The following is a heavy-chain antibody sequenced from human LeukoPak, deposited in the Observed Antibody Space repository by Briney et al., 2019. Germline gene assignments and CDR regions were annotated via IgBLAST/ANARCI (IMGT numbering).Heavy chain of an antibody. J-gene: IGHJ5*02. CDR2: ISYDGSNK. CDR1: GFTFSSYG. V-gene: IGHV3-30*18. Sequence: GRSLRLSCAASGFTFSSYGMHWVRQAPGKGLEWVAVISYDGSNKYYADSVKGRFTISRDNSKNTLYLQMNSLRAEDTAVYYCAKDPLGGVLMVYAPNWFNPWGQGTLVTVSS. D-gene: IGHD2-8*01. CDR3: AKDPLGGVLMVYAPNWFNP.